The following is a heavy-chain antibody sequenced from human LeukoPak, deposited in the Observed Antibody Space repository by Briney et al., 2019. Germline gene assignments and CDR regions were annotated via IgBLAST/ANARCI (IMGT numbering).Heavy chain of an antibody. V-gene: IGHV3-30*18. Sequence: GRSLRLSCAASGFTFSNYAMHWVRQAPGKGLEWVAVISYDGSNKYYADSVKGRFTISRDNSKNTLYLQMNSLRAEDTAVYYCAKSSPSSWYWPGVYNWFDPWGQGTLVTVSS. J-gene: IGHJ5*02. CDR3: AKSSPSSWYWPGVYNWFDP. CDR2: ISYDGSNK. CDR1: GFTFSNYA. D-gene: IGHD6-13*01.